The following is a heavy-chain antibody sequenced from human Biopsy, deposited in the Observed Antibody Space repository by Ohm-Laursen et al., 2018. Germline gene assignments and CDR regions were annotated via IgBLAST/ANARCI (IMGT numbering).Heavy chain of an antibody. CDR2: ISGYNGNT. Sequence: GASVTVSCTTSGYKFTSYGMSWVRQAPGQGFEWMGRISGYNGNTNYAQKFQGRITMTIDAATSTGYMDLRSLKSDDTAVYYCARIAAAGWDDYWGQGTLVTVSS. CDR3: ARIAAAGWDDY. V-gene: IGHV1-18*01. CDR1: GYKFTSYG. D-gene: IGHD6-25*01. J-gene: IGHJ4*02.